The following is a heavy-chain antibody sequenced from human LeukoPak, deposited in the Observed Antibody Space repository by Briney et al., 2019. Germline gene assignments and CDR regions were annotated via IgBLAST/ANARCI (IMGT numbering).Heavy chain of an antibody. CDR1: GGTFSSYA. Sequence: SVKVSCKASGGTFSSYAISWVRQAPGQGLEWMGGIIPIFGTANYAQKFQGRVTVTTDESTSTSYMELSSLRSDDTAVYYCAREYPYYDILAGYPDFWGQGTLVTVSS. D-gene: IGHD3-9*01. CDR2: IIPIFGTA. V-gene: IGHV1-69*05. CDR3: AREYPYYDILAGYPDF. J-gene: IGHJ4*02.